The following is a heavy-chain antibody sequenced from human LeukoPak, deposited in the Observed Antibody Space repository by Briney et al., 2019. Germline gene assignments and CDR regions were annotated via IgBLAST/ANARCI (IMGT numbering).Heavy chain of an antibody. J-gene: IGHJ6*02. CDR3: ARSPRLYDFWSSGNRDYYYYGMDV. D-gene: IGHD3-3*01. CDR2: IYSGGST. V-gene: IGHV3-66*01. Sequence: PGGSLRLSCAASGFTVSSSYMSWVRQAPGKGLERVSVIYSGGSTYYADSVKDGFTISRDNSKNTLYLQMNSLRAEDTAVYYCARSPRLYDFWSSGNRDYYYYGMDVWGQGTTVTVSS. CDR1: GFTVSSSY.